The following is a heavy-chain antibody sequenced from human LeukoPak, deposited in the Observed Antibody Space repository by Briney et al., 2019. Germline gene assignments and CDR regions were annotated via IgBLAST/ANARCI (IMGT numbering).Heavy chain of an antibody. J-gene: IGHJ3*02. Sequence: GGSLRLSCAASGFTFDDYGMSWVRQAPGKGLEWFSGINWNGGSTGYADSVKGLFTISRDNAKNSLYLQMNSLRAEDTALYYCAREGGGSYWFAFDIWGQGTMVTVSS. CDR3: AREGGGSYWFAFDI. CDR1: GFTFDDYG. V-gene: IGHV3-20*04. D-gene: IGHD1-26*01. CDR2: INWNGGST.